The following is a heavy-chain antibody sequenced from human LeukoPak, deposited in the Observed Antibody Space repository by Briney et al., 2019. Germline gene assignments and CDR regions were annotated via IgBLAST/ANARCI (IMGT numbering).Heavy chain of an antibody. Sequence: ASVKVSCKASGYTFTSYDINWVRQAPGQGLEWMGIINPSGGSTSYAQKFQGRVTVTRDTSTSTVYMELSSLRSEDTAVYYCARRADIVVVVAAYAFDIWGQGTMVTVSS. D-gene: IGHD2-15*01. V-gene: IGHV1-46*01. CDR2: INPSGGST. CDR1: GYTFTSYD. CDR3: ARRADIVVVVAAYAFDI. J-gene: IGHJ3*02.